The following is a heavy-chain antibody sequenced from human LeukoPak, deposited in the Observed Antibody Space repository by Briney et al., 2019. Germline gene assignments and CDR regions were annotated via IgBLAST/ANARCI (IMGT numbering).Heavy chain of an antibody. CDR2: INPNSGGT. D-gene: IGHD3-22*01. CDR3: ARGVLAGDDYSGNPFYNRFDP. CDR1: GYTFIDYF. V-gene: IGHV1-2*02. Sequence: ASVMVSCKAFGYTFIDYFMHWVRRAPGQGLEWMGWINPNSGGTNYAQRFQGRVTMTRDTSISTAYMELSRLTSDDTAVYYCARGVLAGDDYSGNPFYNRFDPWGQGTLVTVSS. J-gene: IGHJ5*02.